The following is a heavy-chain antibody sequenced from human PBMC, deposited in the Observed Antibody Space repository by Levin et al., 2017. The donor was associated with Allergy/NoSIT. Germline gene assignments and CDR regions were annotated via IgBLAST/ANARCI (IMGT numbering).Heavy chain of an antibody. Sequence: GGSLRLSCAGSGFPFNTYGMSWVRQAPGKGLEWVSAIGGSHPGTYYADSVKGRFTISRDTSKNTLFLHMSSLGAEDTAIYYCAAPIEAGGGWYFFDYWGQGTVVTVSS. CDR3: AAPIEAGGGWYFFDY. CDR1: GFPFNTYG. J-gene: IGHJ4*02. V-gene: IGHV3-23*01. CDR2: IGGSHPGT. D-gene: IGHD6-13*01.